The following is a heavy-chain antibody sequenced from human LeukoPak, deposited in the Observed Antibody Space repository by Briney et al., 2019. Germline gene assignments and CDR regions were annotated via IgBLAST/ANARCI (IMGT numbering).Heavy chain of an antibody. V-gene: IGHV3-43D*03. CDR1: GFTFYDYA. J-gene: IGHJ4*02. Sequence: GGSLRLSCAASGFTFYDYAMHWVRQAPGKGLEWVSLISWDGGSTYYADSVKGRFTISRDNSKNSLYLQMNSLRAEDTALYYCAKDMASGIAAAGNIDYWGQGTLVTVSS. D-gene: IGHD6-13*01. CDR3: AKDMASGIAAAGNIDY. CDR2: ISWDGGST.